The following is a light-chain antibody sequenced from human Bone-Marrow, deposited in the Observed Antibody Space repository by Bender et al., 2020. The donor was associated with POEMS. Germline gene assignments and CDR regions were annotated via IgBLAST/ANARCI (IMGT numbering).Light chain of an antibody. V-gene: IGLV1-44*01. CDR3: AVWDDSLNGWL. J-gene: IGLJ3*02. CDR2: SSH. CDR1: AALPNQY. Sequence: SELTQPPSVSVSPGQTARITCSGAALPNQYHYWYQHLPGTAPKLLIYSSHRRPSEVPDRFSGSRSGTSASLAISGLQSEDEADYYCAVWDDSLNGWLFGGGTKLTVL.